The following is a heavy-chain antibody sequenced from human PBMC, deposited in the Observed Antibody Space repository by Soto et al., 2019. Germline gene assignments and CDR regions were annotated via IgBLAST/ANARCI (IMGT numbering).Heavy chain of an antibody. Sequence: SETLSLTCTVSGGSISSYYWGWIRQPPGKGLEWIGYIYYSGSTNYNPSLKSRVTISVDTSKNQFSLKLSSVTAADTAVYYCARGPNGGSSSPFDYWGQGTLVTVSS. V-gene: IGHV4-59*01. CDR1: GGSISSYY. CDR3: ARGPNGGSSSPFDY. D-gene: IGHD6-6*01. J-gene: IGHJ4*02. CDR2: IYYSGST.